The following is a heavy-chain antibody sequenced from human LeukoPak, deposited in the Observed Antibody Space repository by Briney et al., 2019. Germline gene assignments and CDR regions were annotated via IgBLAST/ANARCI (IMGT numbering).Heavy chain of an antibody. CDR2: ISSRANRYTT. J-gene: IGHJ6*04. CDR1: GFTFSGSA. Sequence: PGGSLRLSCAAYGFTFSGSAMHWVRQPSGKGLEWVGGISSRANRYTTGYAGAVKGKFTTCRDDSKNSAYLQMNSLKTQGTAVYYCRLPYYYGSGSSYGMDVWGEGTTVTVSS. V-gene: IGHV3-73*01. D-gene: IGHD3-10*01. CDR3: RLPYYYGSGSSYGMDV.